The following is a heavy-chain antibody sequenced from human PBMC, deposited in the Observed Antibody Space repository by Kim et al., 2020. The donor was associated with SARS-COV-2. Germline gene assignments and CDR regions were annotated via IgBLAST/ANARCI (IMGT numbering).Heavy chain of an antibody. D-gene: IGHD3-9*01. Sequence: SETLSLTCTVSGFSISSDGFYWIRKRQHQGKDWVWIVYIYYSGSTYYNPSLNRCVTISVDTAKNQVTLKFRSVTAGDTAVYYCARVNLTGSDPWAQGTLVPLSS. V-gene: IGHV4-31*03. CDR1: GFSISSDGFY. CDR3: ARVNLTGSDP. CDR2: IYYSGST. J-gene: IGHJ5*02.